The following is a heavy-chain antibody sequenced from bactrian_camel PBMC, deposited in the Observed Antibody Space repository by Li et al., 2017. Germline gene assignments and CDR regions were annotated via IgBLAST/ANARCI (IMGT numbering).Heavy chain of an antibody. CDR1: GDHRMV. V-gene: IGHV3S55*01. J-gene: IGHJ4*01. CDR2: LGDDGST. Sequence: VQLVESGGGSAQTGGSLTLSCVVSGDHRMVAWFRQGPGTKREGVAGLGDDGSTSYAAFAEGRFTISQDNAENTLYLQMNRLKPEDTAMYYCAVTWRLAAPTLTGESYDYWGQGTQVTVS. D-gene: IGHD4*01. CDR3: AVTWRLAAPTLTGESYDY.